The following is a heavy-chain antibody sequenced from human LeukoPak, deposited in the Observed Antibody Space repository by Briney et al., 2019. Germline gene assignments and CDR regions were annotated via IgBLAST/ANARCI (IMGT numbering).Heavy chain of an antibody. V-gene: IGHV4-39*01. Sequence: SETLSLTCTVSGVSISSSSYYWGWIRQPPGKGLEWIGSIYYSGSTYYNPSLKSRVTISVDTSKNQFSLKLSSVTAADTAVYYCAGLTDSSSWYFNYWGQGTLVTVSS. J-gene: IGHJ4*02. CDR1: GVSISSSSYY. CDR3: AGLTDSSSWYFNY. D-gene: IGHD6-13*01. CDR2: IYYSGST.